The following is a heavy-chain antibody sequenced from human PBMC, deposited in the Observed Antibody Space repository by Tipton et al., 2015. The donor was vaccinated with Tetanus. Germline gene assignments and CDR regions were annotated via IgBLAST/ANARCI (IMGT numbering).Heavy chain of an antibody. D-gene: IGHD6-6*01. CDR2: ISGSGGTT. V-gene: IGHV3-23*04. CDR3: AKDLRQPVRVDAFDT. CDR1: GFPSTLSFSRYA. J-gene: IGHJ3*02. Sequence: QLVQSGGGLVQPGGSLRLSCTASGFPSTLSFSRYAMTWVRQAPGKGLEWVSLISGSGGTTYFADSVQGRFNISRDNSKNTLFLHMNSLRAEDTAVYFCAKDLRQPVRVDAFDTWGQGTLVTVSS.